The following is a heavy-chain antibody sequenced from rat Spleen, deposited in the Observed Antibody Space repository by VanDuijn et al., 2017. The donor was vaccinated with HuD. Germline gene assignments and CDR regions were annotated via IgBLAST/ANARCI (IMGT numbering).Heavy chain of an antibody. J-gene: IGHJ3*01. Sequence: VQLVESGGGLVQPGKSLKLSCSASGFTFSSYGMHWIRQAPGKGLDWVAYISSSSGTVYADAVKGRFTISRDNARNTLYLQMDSLRSEDTATYYCITDYGGYGDLFDYWGQGTLVTVSS. D-gene: IGHD1-11*01. V-gene: IGHV5-62*01. CDR3: ITDYGGYGDLFDY. CDR2: ISSSSGT. CDR1: GFTFSSYG.